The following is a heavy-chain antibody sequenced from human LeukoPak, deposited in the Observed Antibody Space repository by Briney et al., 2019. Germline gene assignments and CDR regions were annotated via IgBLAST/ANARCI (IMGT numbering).Heavy chain of an antibody. CDR3: AAWGLNNY. CDR1: GFAFSDYW. CDR2: INLGGSAK. J-gene: IGHJ4*02. V-gene: IGHV3-7*01. D-gene: IGHD7-27*01. Sequence: VGSLRLSCSASGFAFSDYWMNWVRQAPGKGPEWVANINLGGSAKLYMDSVRGRCTISRDNAKNSLYLQLNSLRVEDTAVYYCAAWGLNNYWGQGTLVPVSS.